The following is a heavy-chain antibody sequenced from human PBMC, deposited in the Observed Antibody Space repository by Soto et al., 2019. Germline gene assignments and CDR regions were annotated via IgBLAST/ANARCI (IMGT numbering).Heavy chain of an antibody. CDR2: ISGSGGST. D-gene: IGHD3-22*01. CDR1: GFTFSSYA. Sequence: EVQLLESGGGLVQPGGSLRLSCAASGFTFSSYAMSWVRQAPGKGLEWVSAISGSGGSTYYADSVKGRFTISRDNSKNTLYLQMNSLRAEDTAVYYCARRYYYDSSGYGDGMDVWGQGTTVTVSS. V-gene: IGHV3-23*01. J-gene: IGHJ6*02. CDR3: ARRYYYDSSGYGDGMDV.